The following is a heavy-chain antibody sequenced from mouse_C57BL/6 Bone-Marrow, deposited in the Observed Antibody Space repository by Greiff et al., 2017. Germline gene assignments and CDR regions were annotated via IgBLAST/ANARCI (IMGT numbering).Heavy chain of an antibody. CDR3: ARRMLWPFDV. Sequence: EVKLVESGGGLVKPGGSLKLSCAASGFTFSDYGMHWVRQAPEKGLEWVAYISSGSSTIYYADTVKGRFTISRDNAKNTLFLQMTSLRSEDTAMYYCARRMLWPFDVWGTGTTVTVSS. V-gene: IGHV5-17*01. CDR1: GFTFSDYG. CDR2: ISSGSSTI. D-gene: IGHD1-1*02. J-gene: IGHJ1*03.